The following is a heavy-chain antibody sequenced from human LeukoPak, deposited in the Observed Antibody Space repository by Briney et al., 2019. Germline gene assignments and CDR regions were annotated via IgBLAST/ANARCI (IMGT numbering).Heavy chain of an antibody. D-gene: IGHD3-22*01. CDR2: IYYSGST. CDR3: ARRPADSSGYYGYRARSAEYFQH. CDR1: GGSISSSTYY. V-gene: IGHV4-39*01. J-gene: IGHJ1*01. Sequence: SETLSLTCTVSGGSISSSTYYWGWIRQPPGKGLEWIGSIYYSGSTYYNPSLKSRVTISVDTSKNQFSLNLSSVTAADTAVYYCARRPADSSGYYGYRARSAEYFQHWGQGTLVTVSS.